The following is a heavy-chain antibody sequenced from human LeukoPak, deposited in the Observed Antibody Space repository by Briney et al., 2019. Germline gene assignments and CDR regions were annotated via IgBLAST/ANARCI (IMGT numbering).Heavy chain of an antibody. CDR3: ARSDYGSGNYYWSLDY. D-gene: IGHD3-10*01. CDR1: GGSISGYY. CDR2: IHHSGSA. Sequence: PSETLSPTCAVYGGSISGYYWSWIRQPPGKGLEWIAEIHHSGSANYNPSLKSRVTISIDTSKNQFSLKLSSVTAADTAVYYCARSDYGSGNYYWSLDYWGQGTLVTVSS. V-gene: IGHV4-34*01. J-gene: IGHJ4*02.